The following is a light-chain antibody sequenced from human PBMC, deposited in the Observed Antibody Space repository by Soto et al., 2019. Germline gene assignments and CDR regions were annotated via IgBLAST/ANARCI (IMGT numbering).Light chain of an antibody. V-gene: IGKV3-15*01. CDR2: GAS. Sequence: EIVMTQSPATLSVSPGERATLSCRASQSVNSNLAWYQQKPGQAPRLLIYGASTRATGIPARFSGSGSGTEFTLTISSLQSEDFAVYYCQQYNNWPLTFGQGTRLEI. CDR1: QSVNSN. J-gene: IGKJ5*01. CDR3: QQYNNWPLT.